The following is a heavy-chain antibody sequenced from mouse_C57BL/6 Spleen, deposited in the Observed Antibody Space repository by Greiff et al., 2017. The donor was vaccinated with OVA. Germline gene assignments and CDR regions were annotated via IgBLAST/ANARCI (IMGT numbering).Heavy chain of an antibody. Sequence: VKLVESGPELVKPGASVTISCKASGYAFSSSWMNWVKQRPGKGLEWIGRIYPGDGDTNYNGKFKGKATLTADKSSSTAYMQLSSLTSEDSAVYFCARSSYAMDYWGQGTSVTVSS. CDR1: GYAFSSSW. J-gene: IGHJ4*01. CDR2: IYPGDGDT. CDR3: ARSSYAMDY. V-gene: IGHV1-82*01.